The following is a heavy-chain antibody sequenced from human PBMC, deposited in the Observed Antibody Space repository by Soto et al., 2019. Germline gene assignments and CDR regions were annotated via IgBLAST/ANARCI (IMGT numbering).Heavy chain of an antibody. CDR3: ARESEDLTSNFDY. V-gene: IGHV3-30*04. CDR2: ISRDGTNK. CDR1: GFTFRSYA. J-gene: IGHJ4*02. Sequence: QVQVVESGGGVVQPGRSLRLSCAASGFTFRSYAIHWVRQAPGKGLEWVAVISRDGTNKYYVDSVKGRFTISRDNSKDTVYLQMNNLRDDDSAMFYCARESEDLTSNFDYWGQGTLVTVSS.